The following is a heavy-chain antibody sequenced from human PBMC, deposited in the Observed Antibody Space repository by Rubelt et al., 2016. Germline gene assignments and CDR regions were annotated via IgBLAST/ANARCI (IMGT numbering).Heavy chain of an antibody. J-gene: IGHJ4*02. D-gene: IGHD1-26*01. CDR3: ASPSGSYYSLDY. Sequence: INPNSGGTNYAQKFQGRVTMTRDTSISTAYMELSRLRSDDTAVYYCASPSGSYYSLDYWGQGTLVTVSS. CDR2: INPNSGGT. V-gene: IGHV1-2*02.